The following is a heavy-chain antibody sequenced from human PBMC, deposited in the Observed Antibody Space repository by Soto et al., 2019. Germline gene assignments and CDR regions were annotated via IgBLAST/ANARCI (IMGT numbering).Heavy chain of an antibody. J-gene: IGHJ5*02. Sequence: QVQLVQSGAELKKPGSSVKVSCKASGGNFTKYGISWVRQAPGQGLEWMGGIIPLFGTTNYAQKFRGRVTVTADESTRTVYMELKSLRSEDTAMYYCARAHGTSWYHWFDPWGQGTLVTVSS. CDR1: GGNFTKYG. D-gene: IGHD6-13*01. V-gene: IGHV1-69*01. CDR2: IIPLFGTT. CDR3: ARAHGTSWYHWFDP.